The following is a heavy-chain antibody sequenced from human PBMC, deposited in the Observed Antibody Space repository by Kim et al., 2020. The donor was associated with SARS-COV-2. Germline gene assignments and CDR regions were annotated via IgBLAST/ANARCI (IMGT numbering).Heavy chain of an antibody. CDR1: GFTFGDYA. V-gene: IGHV3-9*01. Sequence: GGSLRLSCAASGFTFGDYAMHWVRQAPGKGLEWVSGISWNSGSIGYADSVKGRFTISRDNAKNSLYLQMNSLRAEDTALYYCARGPWIQLWLRSVYYYYYMDVWGEGTTVTVSS. CDR3: ARGPWIQLWLRSVYYYYYMDV. J-gene: IGHJ6*03. CDR2: ISWNSGSI. D-gene: IGHD5-18*01.